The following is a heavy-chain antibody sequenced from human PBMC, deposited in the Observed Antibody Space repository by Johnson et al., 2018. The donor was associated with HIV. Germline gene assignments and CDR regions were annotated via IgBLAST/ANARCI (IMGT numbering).Heavy chain of an antibody. J-gene: IGHJ3*02. Sequence: MLLVESGGGLVQPGGSLRLSCAASGFTFSSYDMHWVRQATGKGLEWVSAIGTAGDTYYPGSVKGRFTISRENAKNSLYLQMNSLRAGDTAVYYCARGVPFGGVRLVYRAFDIWGQGTMVTVSS. CDR1: GFTFSSYD. D-gene: IGHD3-3*01. CDR3: ARGVPFGGVRLVYRAFDI. CDR2: IGTAGDT. V-gene: IGHV3-13*01.